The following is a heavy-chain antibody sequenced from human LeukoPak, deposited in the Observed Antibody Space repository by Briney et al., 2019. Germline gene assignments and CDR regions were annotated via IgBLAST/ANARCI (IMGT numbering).Heavy chain of an antibody. CDR2: IYYNGNT. Sequence: PSETLSLTCNVSGGSIGGHTFYWDWIRQPPGKGLEWIATIYYNGNTFYNPSLKSRVAISIDMSKSQFSLHLSSVTAADTVIYYCARLTALAGHRGAFDIWGPGTMVTVSS. CDR1: GGSIGGHTFY. J-gene: IGHJ3*02. D-gene: IGHD6-19*01. V-gene: IGHV4-39*01. CDR3: ARLTALAGHRGAFDI.